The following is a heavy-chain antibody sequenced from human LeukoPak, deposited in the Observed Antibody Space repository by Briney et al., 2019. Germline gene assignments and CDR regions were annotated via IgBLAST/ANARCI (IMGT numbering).Heavy chain of an antibody. J-gene: IGHJ4*02. Sequence: GGSLRLSCAASGFTVSTNYMSWVRQAPGKGLEWVSAIYSGGSTYYADSVKGGFTISRDNSKNTLYLHMNSLRANDTALYYCARPRGGSGWFWDSWGPGTLVSVTS. CDR1: GFTVSTNY. D-gene: IGHD6-25*01. V-gene: IGHV3-66*01. CDR3: ARPRGGSGWFWDS. CDR2: IYSGGST.